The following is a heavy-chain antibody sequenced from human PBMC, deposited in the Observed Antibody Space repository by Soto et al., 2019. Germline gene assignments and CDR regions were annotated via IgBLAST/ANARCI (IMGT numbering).Heavy chain of an antibody. V-gene: IGHV4-34*01. CDR1: GGSFSGYY. J-gene: IGHJ4*02. CDR2: INHSGST. Sequence: KTSETLSLTCAVYGGSFSGYYWSWIRQPPGKGLEWIGEINHSGSTNYNPSLKSRVTISVDTSKNQFSLKLSSVTAADTAVYYCVGSSGYYTYYFDYWGQGTLVTVSS. CDR3: VGSSGYYTYYFDY. D-gene: IGHD3-22*01.